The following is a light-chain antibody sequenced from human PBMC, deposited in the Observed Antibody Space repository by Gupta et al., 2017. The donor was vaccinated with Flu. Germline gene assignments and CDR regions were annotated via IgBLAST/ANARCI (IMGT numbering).Light chain of an antibody. J-gene: IGLJ2*01. CDR1: DLENKY. Sequence: CSGDDLENKYVCWYQQKPGQSPVLVVYQDIKRPSGIPERFSGSNSGDTATLTISGTQAMDEAEYYCQAWDGITVVFGGGTKLTVL. V-gene: IGLV3-1*01. CDR2: QDI. CDR3: QAWDGITVV.